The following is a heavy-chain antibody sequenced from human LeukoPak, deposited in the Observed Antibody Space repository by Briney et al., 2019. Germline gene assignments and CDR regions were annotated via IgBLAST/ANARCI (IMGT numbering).Heavy chain of an antibody. CDR2: FYYSGST. Sequence: SETLSLTCTVSGGSISSSSYYWGWIRQPPGKGLEWIGSFYYSGSTYYNPSLKSRVTISIHTSKNQFSLKLSSVTAADTAVYYCARDQGTVLLGYFDYWGQGTLVTVSS. V-gene: IGHV4-39*07. CDR3: ARDQGTVLLGYFDY. CDR1: GGSISSSSYY. D-gene: IGHD2-21*01. J-gene: IGHJ4*02.